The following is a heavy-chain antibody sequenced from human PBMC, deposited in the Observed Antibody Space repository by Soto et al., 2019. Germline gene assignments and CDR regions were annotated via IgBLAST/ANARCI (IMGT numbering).Heavy chain of an antibody. V-gene: IGHV1-69*04. CDR2: IIPILGIA. Sequence: SVTVSCQASGGTFSSYTISWVRQAPGQGLEWMGRIIPILGIANYAQKFQGRVTITADKSTSTAYMELSSLRSEDTAVYYCARDRFYYDSSGYHIPDAFDIWGQGTMVTVSS. J-gene: IGHJ3*02. CDR3: ARDRFYYDSSGYHIPDAFDI. CDR1: GGTFSSYT. D-gene: IGHD3-22*01.